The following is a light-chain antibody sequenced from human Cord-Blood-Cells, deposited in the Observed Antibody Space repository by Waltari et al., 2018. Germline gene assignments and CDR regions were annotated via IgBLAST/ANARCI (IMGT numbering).Light chain of an antibody. Sequence: QSVLTQPPSASGTPGQRVTISCSGSSSNIGSNTVNWYQQLPGPAPKLLIYRNNQRPSGVPDRFSGSKSGTSASLAISGLQAEEEADYYCAAWDDSLNGYVFGTGTKVTVL. J-gene: IGLJ1*01. CDR3: AAWDDSLNGYV. V-gene: IGLV1-44*01. CDR2: RNN. CDR1: SSNIGSNT.